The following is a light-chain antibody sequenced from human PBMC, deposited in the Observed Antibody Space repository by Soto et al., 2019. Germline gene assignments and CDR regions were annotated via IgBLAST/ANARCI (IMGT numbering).Light chain of an antibody. CDR2: AAS. Sequence: DIQLTQSPSFLSASVGDRVTITCRASQGISSYLAWYQQKPGKAPKLLIYAASTLQNGVPSRFSGSRSGTEFTPTITSPQPEDVATYYCQQLNSYLSFTCGPGNKVDIK. V-gene: IGKV1-9*01. J-gene: IGKJ3*01. CDR1: QGISSY. CDR3: QQLNSYLSFT.